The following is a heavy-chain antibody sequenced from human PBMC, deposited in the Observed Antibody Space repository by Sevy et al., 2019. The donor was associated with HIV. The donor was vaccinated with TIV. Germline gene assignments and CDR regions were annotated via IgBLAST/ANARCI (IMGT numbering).Heavy chain of an antibody. V-gene: IGHV3-21*01. CDR2: IISSSSYI. CDR3: VREYYDILTGYSPGFDY. J-gene: IGHJ4*02. D-gene: IGHD3-9*01. CDR1: GFTFSSYD. Sequence: GGSLRLSCAASGFTFSSYDMNWVRQAPGKGLEWVSSIISSSSYIYYADSMEGRFTISRDNAKNSLYLQMNSLRAEDTAVYYCVREYYDILTGYSPGFDYWGQGTLVTVSS.